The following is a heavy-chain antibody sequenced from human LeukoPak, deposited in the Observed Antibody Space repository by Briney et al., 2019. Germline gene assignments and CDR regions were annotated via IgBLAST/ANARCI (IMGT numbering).Heavy chain of an antibody. V-gene: IGHV1-69*13. CDR3: ARSGWYRHYFDY. CDR2: IIPIFGTA. D-gene: IGHD6-19*01. J-gene: IGHJ4*02. CDR1: GGTFSSYA. Sequence: GASVKVSCKASGGTFSSYAISWVRQAPGQGLEWMGGIIPIFGTANYAQKFQGRVTITADESTSTAYMELSSLRSEDTAVYYCARSGWYRHYFDYWGQGTLVTVSS.